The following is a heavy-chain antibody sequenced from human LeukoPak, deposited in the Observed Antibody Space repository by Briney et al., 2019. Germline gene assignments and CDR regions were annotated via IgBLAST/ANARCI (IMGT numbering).Heavy chain of an antibody. CDR2: IYYSGST. CDR3: AGMVRGGYYMDV. D-gene: IGHD3-10*01. J-gene: IGHJ6*03. CDR1: GGSISSSNFY. Sequence: SETLSLTCTVSGGSISSSNFYWGWIRQPPGKGLEWIGSIYYSGSTYYNPSLKSRVTISVDTSKNQFSLKLSSVTAADTAVYYCAGMVRGGYYMDVWGKGTTVTISS. V-gene: IGHV4-39*01.